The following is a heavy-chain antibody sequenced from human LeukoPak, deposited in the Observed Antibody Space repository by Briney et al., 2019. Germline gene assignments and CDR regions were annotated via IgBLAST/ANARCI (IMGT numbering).Heavy chain of an antibody. D-gene: IGHD1/OR15-1a*01. CDR3: AREGTGSYMDV. J-gene: IGHJ6*03. CDR2: ISWNSGSI. Sequence: GGSLRLSCAASGFTSDDYAMHWVRQAPGKGLEWVSGISWNSGSIGYADSVKGRFTISRDNAKNSLYLQMNSLRAEDTALYYCAREGTGSYMDVWGKGTTVTVSS. CDR1: GFTSDDYA. V-gene: IGHV3-9*02.